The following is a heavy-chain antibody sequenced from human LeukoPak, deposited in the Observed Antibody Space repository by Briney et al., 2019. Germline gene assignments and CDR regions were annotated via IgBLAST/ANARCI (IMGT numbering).Heavy chain of an antibody. J-gene: IGHJ4*02. D-gene: IGHD3-3*01. CDR1: GGSISSSSYY. CDR3: ARDIPSGYHDY. CDR2: INYSGRT. V-gene: IGHV4-39*07. Sequence: PSETLSLTCTVGGGSISSSSYYWGWIRQPPGKGLEWIGSINYSGRTYYNPSLKSRATISIDTSKSQFSLKLTSVTAADTAVYYCARDIPSGYHDYWGQGTLATVSS.